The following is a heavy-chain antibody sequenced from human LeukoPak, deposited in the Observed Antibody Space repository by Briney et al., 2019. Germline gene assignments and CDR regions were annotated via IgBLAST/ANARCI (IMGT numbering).Heavy chain of an antibody. CDR1: GFTFSSYW. CDR3: ARDSGSGYYDSSGYYVPDAFDI. V-gene: IGHV3-74*01. Sequence: PGGSLRLSCAASGFTFSSYWMHWVRQAPGKGLVWVSRINSDGSSTSYADSVKGRFTISRDNAKNTLYLQMNSLRAEDTAVYYCARDSGSGYYDSSGYYVPDAFDIWGQGTMVTVSS. CDR2: INSDGSST. J-gene: IGHJ3*02. D-gene: IGHD3-22*01.